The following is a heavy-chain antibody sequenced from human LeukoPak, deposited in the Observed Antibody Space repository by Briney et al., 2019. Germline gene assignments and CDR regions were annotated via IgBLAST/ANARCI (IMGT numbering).Heavy chain of an antibody. CDR2: INPNSGGT. V-gene: IGHV1-2*02. Sequence: GASVKVSCKASGYTFTGYYMYWVRQAPGQGLEWMGWINPNSGGTNYAEKFQGRVTMTRDTSISTAYMELSRLRSEDTAVYYCARHYYHRSAFDIWGQGTMVTVSS. D-gene: IGHD3-22*01. J-gene: IGHJ3*02. CDR1: GYTFTGYY. CDR3: ARHYYHRSAFDI.